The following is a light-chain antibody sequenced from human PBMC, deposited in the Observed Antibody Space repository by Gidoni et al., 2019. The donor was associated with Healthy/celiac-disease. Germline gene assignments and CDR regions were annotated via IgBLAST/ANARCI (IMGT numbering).Light chain of an antibody. CDR3: QTWDTGIQV. CDR2: LSSDGSH. CDR1: SGHSSYA. Sequence: QVVLTKSPSASASLGASVKHTCTLSSGHSSYAIAWHQQQPEKGPRYLMKLSSDGSHIKGDGIPDRFSGSSSGAERYLTISSLQSEDEADDYCQTWDTGIQVFGGGTKLTVL. J-gene: IGLJ3*02. V-gene: IGLV4-69*01.